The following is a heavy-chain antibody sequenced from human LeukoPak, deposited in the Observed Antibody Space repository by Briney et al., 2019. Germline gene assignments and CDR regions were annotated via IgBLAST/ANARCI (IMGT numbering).Heavy chain of an antibody. CDR1: GFSFSTQR. D-gene: IGHD2-2*01. Sequence: GGSLRLSCAASGFSFSTQRMHWVRQAPGKGLVWVSYINIDERITGYADSVKGRFTISKDNSKNTLYLQMNSLRADDTAVYYCARDLRRDCSITTCYAFDYWGQGTLVTVSS. V-gene: IGHV3-74*01. CDR2: INIDERIT. J-gene: IGHJ4*02. CDR3: ARDLRRDCSITTCYAFDY.